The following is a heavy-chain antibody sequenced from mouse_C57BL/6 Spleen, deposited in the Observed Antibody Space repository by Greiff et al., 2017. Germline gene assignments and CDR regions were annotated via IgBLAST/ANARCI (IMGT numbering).Heavy chain of an antibody. CDR2: IYPGDGDT. CDR1: GYAFSSSW. Sequence: QVQLKESGPELVKPGASVKISCKASGYAFSSSWMNWVKQRPGKGLEWIGRIYPGDGDTTYNGKFKGKATLTVDKSSSTAYMQLSSLTSEDSAVYVCTRSWLLFFAYWGQGTLVTVSA. CDR3: TRSWLLFFAY. D-gene: IGHD2-1*01. V-gene: IGHV1-82*01. J-gene: IGHJ3*01.